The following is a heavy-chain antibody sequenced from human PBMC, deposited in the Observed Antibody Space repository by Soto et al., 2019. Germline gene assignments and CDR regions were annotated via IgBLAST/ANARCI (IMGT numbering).Heavy chain of an antibody. V-gene: IGHV3-21*06. CDR3: ARESEDLSSNLDY. CDR2: ISSTTNYI. Sequence: GGSLRLSCAASGFTFTRYSMNWVRQAPGKGLEWVASISSTTNYIYYGESLKGRLTISRDNVKNSMYLQMNTLRAEDTAVYYCARESEDLSSNLDYWGQGTLVTV. CDR1: GFTFTRYS. J-gene: IGHJ4*02.